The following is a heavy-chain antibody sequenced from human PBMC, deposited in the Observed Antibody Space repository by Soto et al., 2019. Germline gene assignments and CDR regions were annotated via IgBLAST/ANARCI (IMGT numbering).Heavy chain of an antibody. D-gene: IGHD3-10*01. Sequence: GGSLRLSCAASGFTFSSYGMHWVRQAPGKGLEWVAVISYDGSNKYYADSVKGRFTISRDNSKNTLYLQMNSLRAEDTAVYYCAKDSPRSGGYYYYYYGMDVWGQGTTVTVSS. J-gene: IGHJ6*02. CDR3: AKDSPRSGGYYYYYYGMDV. CDR1: GFTFSSYG. CDR2: ISYDGSNK. V-gene: IGHV3-30*18.